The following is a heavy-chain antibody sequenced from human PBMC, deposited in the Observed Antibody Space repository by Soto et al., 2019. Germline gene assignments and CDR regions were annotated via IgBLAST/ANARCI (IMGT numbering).Heavy chain of an antibody. CDR1: GFTFSSYA. D-gene: IGHD1-26*01. CDR2: ISVSGGSP. V-gene: IGHV3-23*01. CDR3: WRRGSPDY. J-gene: IGHJ4*02. Sequence: EVQLLESGGGLVQPGGSLGLSCAAFGFTFSSYARSWVRQAQGKGLEWVSAISVSGGSPYYADSVKGRFTISRDNSKNTLYLQMNSLRAEDTAVYYCWRRGSPDYWGQGTLVTVSS.